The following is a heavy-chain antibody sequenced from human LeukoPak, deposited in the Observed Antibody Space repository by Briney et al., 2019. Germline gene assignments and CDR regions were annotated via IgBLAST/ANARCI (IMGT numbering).Heavy chain of an antibody. CDR1: GYTFTGYY. Sequence: ASVKVSCKASGYTFTGYYMHWVRQAPGQGLEWMGWISAYNGNTNYAQKLQGRVTMTTDTSTSTAYMELRSLRSDDTAVYYCTRFGELSRWDYWGQGTLVTVSS. CDR3: TRFGELSRWDY. J-gene: IGHJ4*02. CDR2: ISAYNGNT. D-gene: IGHD3-10*01. V-gene: IGHV1-18*04.